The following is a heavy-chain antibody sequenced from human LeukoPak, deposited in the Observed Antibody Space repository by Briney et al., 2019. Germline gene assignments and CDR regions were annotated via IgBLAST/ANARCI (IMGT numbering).Heavy chain of an antibody. CDR3: ARHSSGWFQNWFDP. D-gene: IGHD6-19*01. CDR1: GGSISSSSYY. CDR2: IYHSGST. Sequence: SETLSLTCTVSGGSISSSSYYWGWIRQPPGKGLEWIGSIYHSGSTYYNPSLKSRVTISVDTSKNQFSLKLSSVTAADTAVYYCARHSSGWFQNWFDPWGQGTLVTVSS. V-gene: IGHV4-39*07. J-gene: IGHJ5*02.